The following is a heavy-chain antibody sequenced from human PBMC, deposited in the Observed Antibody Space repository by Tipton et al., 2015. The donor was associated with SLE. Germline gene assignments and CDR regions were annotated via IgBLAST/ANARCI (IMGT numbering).Heavy chain of an antibody. CDR3: ARRKLGATTYDAFDI. CDR1: GGSFSGYY. V-gene: IGHV4-34*01. D-gene: IGHD1-26*01. Sequence: TLSLTCAVYGGSFSGYYWSWIRQPPGKGLEWIGEIYHSGSTNYNPSLKSRVTISVDKSKNQFSLKLSSVTAADTAVYYCARRKLGATTYDAFDIWGQGTMVTVSS. CDR2: IYHSGST. J-gene: IGHJ3*02.